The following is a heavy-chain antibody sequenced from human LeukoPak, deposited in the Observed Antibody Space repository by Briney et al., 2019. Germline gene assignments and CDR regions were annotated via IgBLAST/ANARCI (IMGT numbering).Heavy chain of an antibody. CDR2: IYWDDDK. Sequence: SGLTVANPTQPLTLTCTFSGFSLSTNEVGVGWIRQPPGKALQWLTLIYWDDDKRSSSSLKSRLIITNDTSKNQVVLTVTNMDPVHTATYYCAHRRDADSEGWFDPWGQGTLVTVSS. CDR3: AHRRDADSEGWFDP. D-gene: IGHD4-17*01. V-gene: IGHV2-5*02. J-gene: IGHJ5*02. CDR1: GFSLSTNEVG.